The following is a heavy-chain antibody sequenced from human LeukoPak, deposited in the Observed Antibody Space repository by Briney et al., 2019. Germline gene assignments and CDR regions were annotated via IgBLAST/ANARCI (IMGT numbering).Heavy chain of an antibody. CDR3: ARTQTSYDFWSGYYGTENNWFDP. Sequence: PSETLSLTCTVSGGSISSGGYHWSWIRQHPGKGLEWIGYIYYSGSTYYNPSLKSRVTISVDTSKNQFSLKLSSVTAADTAVYYCARTQTSYDFWSGYYGTENNWFDPWGQGTLVTVSS. D-gene: IGHD3-3*01. V-gene: IGHV4-31*03. CDR1: GGSISSGGYH. CDR2: IYYSGST. J-gene: IGHJ5*02.